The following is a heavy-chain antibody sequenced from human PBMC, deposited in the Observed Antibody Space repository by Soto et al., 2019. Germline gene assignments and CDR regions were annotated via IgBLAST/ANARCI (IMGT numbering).Heavy chain of an antibody. CDR1: GLRFVDHA. CDR2: LGWDSGGI. J-gene: IGHJ4*02. CDR3: AKDMKWGGMTTIHYFDS. V-gene: IGHV3-9*01. D-gene: IGHD4-17*01. Sequence: LSKIGFGLRFVDHAVHRVRQRTGKGLEWVSGLGWDSGGIDYADFAKGRFTISRDNVKNSLYLRMNSLRPEDTALYYCAKDMKWGGMTTIHYFDSWGQGTLVTVSS.